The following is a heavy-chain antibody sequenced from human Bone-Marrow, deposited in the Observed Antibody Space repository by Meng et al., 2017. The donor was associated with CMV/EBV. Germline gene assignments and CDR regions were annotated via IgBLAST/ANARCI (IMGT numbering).Heavy chain of an antibody. D-gene: IGHD3-3*01. Sequence: SLKISCAASGFTFDDYAMHWVRQAPGKGLEWVSGINWNGGSINYADSVKGRFTISRDNAKSSLYLQMNSLRAEDTAVYCCARVRHGVVLPENYYFYGMDVWGQGTTVTVSS. V-gene: IGHV3-9*01. J-gene: IGHJ6*02. CDR2: INWNGGSI. CDR3: ARVRHGVVLPENYYFYGMDV. CDR1: GFTFDDYA.